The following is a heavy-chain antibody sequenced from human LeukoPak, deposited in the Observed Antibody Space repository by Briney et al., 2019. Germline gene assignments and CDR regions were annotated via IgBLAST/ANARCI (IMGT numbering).Heavy chain of an antibody. CDR3: ATSAPPHIAAAGTGGVDY. CDR2: IIPIFGTA. Sequence: SVKVSCKASGGTFSSYAISWVRQAPGQGLEWMGGIIPIFGTANYAQKFQGRVTITADESTSTAYMELSSLRSEDTAVYYCATSAPPHIAAAGTGGVDYWGQGTLVTVSS. V-gene: IGHV1-69*13. D-gene: IGHD6-13*01. J-gene: IGHJ4*02. CDR1: GGTFSSYA.